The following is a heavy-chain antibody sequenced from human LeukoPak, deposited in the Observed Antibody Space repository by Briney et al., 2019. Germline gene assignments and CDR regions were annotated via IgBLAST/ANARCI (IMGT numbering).Heavy chain of an antibody. Sequence: GGSLRLSCAASGFTFNSYGMSWVRQAPGKGLEWVSAISSGGGDTYYADSVKGRFTTSRDDSKNTLYLQMNFLRAEDTAVYYCAKDRVEGKQWLAQFDYWGQGTLVTVSS. CDR3: AKDRVEGKQWLAQFDY. V-gene: IGHV3-23*01. CDR1: GFTFNSYG. D-gene: IGHD6-19*01. J-gene: IGHJ4*02. CDR2: ISSGGGDT.